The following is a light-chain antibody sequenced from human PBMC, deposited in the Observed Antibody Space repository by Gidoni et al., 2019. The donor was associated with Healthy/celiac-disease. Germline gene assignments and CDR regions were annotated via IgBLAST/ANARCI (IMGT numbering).Light chain of an antibody. CDR2: GAA. Sequence: ELVMTQSPATLSVSPGERATLSCRASQGVSSNLAWYQQKPCQAPRLIIFGAATRAPSIPARCNGSESGTEFTLTISSLESEDFAVYYCQQYNNWPRGWTFGQGTKVEIK. CDR1: QGVSSN. J-gene: IGKJ1*01. CDR3: QQYNNWPRGWT. V-gene: IGKV3-15*01.